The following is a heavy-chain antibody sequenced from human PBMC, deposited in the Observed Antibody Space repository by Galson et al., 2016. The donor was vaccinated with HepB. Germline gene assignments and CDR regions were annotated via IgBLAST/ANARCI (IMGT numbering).Heavy chain of an antibody. D-gene: IGHD5-24*01. V-gene: IGHV3-66*02. CDR2: IYSGNNA. CDR3: AKGRWDFDS. Sequence: SLRLSCAVSGFSVSQNYMTWVRQAPGKGLEWLSVIYSGNNAYYADSVKGRFTISRDNSKNTLYLQMHSLRGEDTAVYYCAKGRWDFDSWGQGTLVTVSS. CDR1: GFSVSQNY. J-gene: IGHJ4*02.